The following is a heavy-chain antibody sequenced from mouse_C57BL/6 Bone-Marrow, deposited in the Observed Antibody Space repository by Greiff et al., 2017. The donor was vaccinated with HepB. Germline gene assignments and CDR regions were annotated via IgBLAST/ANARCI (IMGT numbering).Heavy chain of an antibody. V-gene: IGHV1-22*01. J-gene: IGHJ3*01. CDR3: ARDGYDASWFAY. CDR1: GYTFTDYN. D-gene: IGHD2-2*01. Sequence: VQLQQSGPELVKPGASVKMSCKASGYTFTDYNMHWVKQSHGKSLEWIGYINPNNGGTSYNQKFKGKATLTVNKSSSTAYMELRSLTSEDSAVYYCARDGYDASWFAYWGQGTLVTVSA. CDR2: INPNNGGT.